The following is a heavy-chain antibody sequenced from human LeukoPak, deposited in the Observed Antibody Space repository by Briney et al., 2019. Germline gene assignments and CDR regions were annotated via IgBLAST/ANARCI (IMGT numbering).Heavy chain of an antibody. CDR1: GGSISSYY. V-gene: IGHV4-59*01. J-gene: IGHJ5*02. D-gene: IGHD6-13*01. CDR2: IYYSGST. CDR3: ARDSYSSSWYKGVGWFDP. Sequence: SETLSLTCTVSGGSISSYYWSWIRQPPGKGLEWIGYIYYSGSTNYNPSLKSRVTISVDTSKNQFSLELSSVTAADTAVYYCARDSYSSSWYKGVGWFDPWGQGTLVTVSS.